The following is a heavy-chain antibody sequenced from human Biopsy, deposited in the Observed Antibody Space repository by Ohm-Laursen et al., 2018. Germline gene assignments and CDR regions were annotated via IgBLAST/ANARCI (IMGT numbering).Heavy chain of an antibody. Sequence: SLRLSCAASGFAFSSYNMNWVRQAPGKGLEWGSLFYAGGSTAYGDSVRGRFTISRDTSKNTVDLQMNSLRAEDTAVYYCAKAGDYGDYWDHWGQGTPVTVSS. CDR2: FYAGGST. D-gene: IGHD4-17*01. CDR3: AKAGDYGDYWDH. V-gene: IGHV3-53*01. CDR1: GFAFSSYN. J-gene: IGHJ4*02.